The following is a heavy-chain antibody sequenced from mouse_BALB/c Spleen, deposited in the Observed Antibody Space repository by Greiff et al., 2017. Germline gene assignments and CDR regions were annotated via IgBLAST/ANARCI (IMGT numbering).Heavy chain of an antibody. CDR1: GFTFSSYG. CDR3: ARRGPPFAY. CDR2: INSNGGST. J-gene: IGHJ3*01. V-gene: IGHV5-6-3*01. Sequence: EVQVVESGGGLVQPGGSLKLSCAASGFTFSSYGMSWVRQTPDKRLELVATINSNGGSTYYPDSVKGRFTISRDNAKNTLYLQMSSLKSEDTAMYYRARRGPPFAYWGQGTLVTVSA.